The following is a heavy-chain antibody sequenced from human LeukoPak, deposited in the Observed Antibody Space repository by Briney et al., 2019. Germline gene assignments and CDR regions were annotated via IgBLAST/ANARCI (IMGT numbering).Heavy chain of an antibody. Sequence: GGSLRLSCAAYGFTFSSYAMSWVRQAPGKGLEWVTLISYDGYDKSYADSVRGRFTISRDNSRNTLYLQMDSLRSEDTAVYYCARDFFPIVDSTWYEIGYWGQGTLVTVSS. D-gene: IGHD2-21*01. V-gene: IGHV3-30-3*01. CDR1: GFTFSSYA. J-gene: IGHJ4*02. CDR2: ISYDGYDK. CDR3: ARDFFPIVDSTWYEIGY.